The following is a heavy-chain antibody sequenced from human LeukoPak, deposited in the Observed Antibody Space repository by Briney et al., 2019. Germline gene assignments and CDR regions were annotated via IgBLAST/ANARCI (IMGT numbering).Heavy chain of an antibody. D-gene: IGHD6-19*01. V-gene: IGHV3-66*02. CDR3: ARDKNTVGQWLVRPPFQDY. CDR1: GCIVSGNY. J-gene: IGHJ4*02. Sequence: PGGSLRLSCAASGCIVSGNYMTWVRQAPGKGLEWVSVIYSDGRTYYADSVKGRFTISRDNSKSTLYMQMNSLRPEDTAVYYCARDKNTVGQWLVRPPFQDYWGRGTLVTVSS. CDR2: IYSDGRT.